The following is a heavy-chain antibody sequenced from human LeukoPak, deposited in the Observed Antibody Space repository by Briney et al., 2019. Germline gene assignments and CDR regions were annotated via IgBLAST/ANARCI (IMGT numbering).Heavy chain of an antibody. D-gene: IGHD4-17*01. V-gene: IGHV1-2*02. CDR1: GYTFTGYY. J-gene: IGHJ3*02. CDR2: INPNSGGT. Sequence: ASVKVSCKASGYTFTGYYMHWVRQAPGQGLEWMGWINPNSGGTNYAQKLQGRVTMTRDTSISTAYMELSRLRSDDTAVYYCARTMTTVTTSDAFDIWGQGTMVTVSS. CDR3: ARTMTTVTTSDAFDI.